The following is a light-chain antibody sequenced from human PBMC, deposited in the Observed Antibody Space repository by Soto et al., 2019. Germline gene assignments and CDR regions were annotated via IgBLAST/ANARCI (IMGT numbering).Light chain of an antibody. CDR3: QQYYSTVT. CDR1: QSVLYSSNNKNY. CDR2: WAS. J-gene: IGKJ4*01. V-gene: IGKV4-1*01. Sequence: DIVMTQSPDSLAVSLGERATINCKSSQSVLYSSNNKNYLAWYQQKPGQPPKLLIYWASTRESGVPDRFSGSGSGTDFTLTISSLQAEDVAVYYCQQYYSTVTFGGGTKEDIK.